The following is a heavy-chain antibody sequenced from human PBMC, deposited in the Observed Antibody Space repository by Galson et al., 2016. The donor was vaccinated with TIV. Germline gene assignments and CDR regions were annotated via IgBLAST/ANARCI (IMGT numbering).Heavy chain of an antibody. V-gene: IGHV1-46*01. D-gene: IGHD5-12*01. CDR2: INPSGGST. Sequence: SVKVSCKASGYTLTSYYMHWVRQAPGQGLEWMGIINPSGGSTTYAQKFQGRVTMTRDMSTTTVHMELSSLRSEDTAVYYCARDGYRFGNYFDFWGQGTLVTVSS. CDR3: ARDGYRFGNYFDF. CDR1: GYTLTSYY. J-gene: IGHJ4*02.